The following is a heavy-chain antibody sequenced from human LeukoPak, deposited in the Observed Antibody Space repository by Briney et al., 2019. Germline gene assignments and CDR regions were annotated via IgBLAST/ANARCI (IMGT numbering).Heavy chain of an antibody. CDR1: GYTFTAYY. D-gene: IGHD6-13*01. Sequence: ASVKVSCKASGYTFTAYYIHWVRQAPGLGLEWMGWINPNSGVTKSAQRFQGRVTMTSDTSITTAYMELSRLRSDDTAVYYCARETPPRRGAPAGVLFLDWGHGTLVTVSS. J-gene: IGHJ4*01. V-gene: IGHV1-2*02. CDR3: ARETPPRRGAPAGVLFLD. CDR2: INPNSGVT.